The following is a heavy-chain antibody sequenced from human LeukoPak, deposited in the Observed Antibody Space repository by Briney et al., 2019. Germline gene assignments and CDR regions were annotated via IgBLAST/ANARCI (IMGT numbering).Heavy chain of an antibody. CDR3: ARVSEAPTFDY. CDR1: GGSVSSGDYY. Sequence: SETLSLTCTVSGGSVSSGDYYWSWIRQPPGKGLEWIGYICYSGSTYYNPSLKSRVTISVDTSKNQFSLKLSSVTAADTAVYYCARVSEAPTFDYWGQGTLVTVSS. J-gene: IGHJ4*02. V-gene: IGHV4-30-4*08. CDR2: ICYSGST.